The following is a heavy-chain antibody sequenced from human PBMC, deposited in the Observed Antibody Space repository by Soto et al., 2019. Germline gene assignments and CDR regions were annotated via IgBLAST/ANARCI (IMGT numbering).Heavy chain of an antibody. D-gene: IGHD3-10*01. CDR1: GFTFSNFG. CDR2: IRGNDASA. V-gene: IGHV3-23*01. Sequence: EVQLLDSGGGLVQPGGSLRLSCAASGFTFSNFGMNWVRQAPGKGLEWVSGIRGNDASADYTDSVKGRFTISRDNSKNTVTLQMNSLRAEDTAVYYCAKDSVAMVRGANYAMDVWGQGTTVSVSS. J-gene: IGHJ6*02. CDR3: AKDSVAMVRGANYAMDV.